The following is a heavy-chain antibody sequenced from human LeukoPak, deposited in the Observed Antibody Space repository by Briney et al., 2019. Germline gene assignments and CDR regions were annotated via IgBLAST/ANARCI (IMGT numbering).Heavy chain of an antibody. CDR3: ARVERSLIVVVPAAPTFDY. CDR1: GGSFSGYY. D-gene: IGHD2-2*01. CDR2: INHSGST. Sequence: SETLSLTCAVYGGSFSGYYWSWIRQPPGKGLEWIGEINHSGSTNYNPSLKSRVTISVDTSKSQFSLKLSSVTAADTAVYYCARVERSLIVVVPAAPTFDYWGQGTLVTVSS. V-gene: IGHV4-34*01. J-gene: IGHJ4*02.